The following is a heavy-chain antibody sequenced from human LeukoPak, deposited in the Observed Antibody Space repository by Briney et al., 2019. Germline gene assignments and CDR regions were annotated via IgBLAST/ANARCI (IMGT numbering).Heavy chain of an antibody. Sequence: AASVKVSCKASGGTFSSYAISWVRQAPGQGLEWMGRIIPILGIANYAQKLQGRVTMTTDTSTSTAYMELRSLRSDDTAVYYCARSQLTMIVVVGQGLDYWGQGTLVTVSS. D-gene: IGHD3-22*01. J-gene: IGHJ4*02. CDR2: IIPILGIA. CDR3: ARSQLTMIVVVGQGLDY. CDR1: GGTFSSYA. V-gene: IGHV1-69*04.